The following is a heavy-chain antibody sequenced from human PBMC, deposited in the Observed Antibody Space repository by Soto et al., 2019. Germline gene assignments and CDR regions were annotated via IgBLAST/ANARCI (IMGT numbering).Heavy chain of an antibody. CDR3: ARVFGGSGWSGEFDY. V-gene: IGHV1-18*01. CDR1: GYTFTSYS. CDR2: ISAYSGNT. Sequence: ASVKVSCKASGYTFTSYSISWVRQAPGQGLEWMGWISAYSGNTNYAQKLQGRVTMTTDTSTSTAYMDLRSLRSDDTAVYYCARVFGGSGWSGEFDYWGQGTLVTVSS. J-gene: IGHJ4*02. D-gene: IGHD6-19*01.